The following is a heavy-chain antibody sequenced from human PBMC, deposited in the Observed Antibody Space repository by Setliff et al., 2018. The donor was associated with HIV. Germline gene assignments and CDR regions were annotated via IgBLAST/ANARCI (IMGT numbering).Heavy chain of an antibody. CDR1: TFSSYE. J-gene: IGHJ6*02. CDR3: ARGSGYDKGAYHYYYGMDV. CDR2: ISSSGSTI. D-gene: IGHD5-12*01. Sequence: TFSSYEINWVRQAPGKGLEWLSYISSSGSTIYYADSVKGRFTISRDNTKNSLYLQMNSLRAEDTAVYYCARGSGYDKGAYHYYYGMDVWGQGTTVTVSS. V-gene: IGHV3-48*03.